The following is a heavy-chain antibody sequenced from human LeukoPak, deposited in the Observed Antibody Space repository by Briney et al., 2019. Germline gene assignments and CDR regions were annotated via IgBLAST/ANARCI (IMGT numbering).Heavy chain of an antibody. D-gene: IGHD5-12*01. CDR3: AGDFIRGGVYTGYDN. Sequence: GGALRLSYAASGFTFSTYSMNCVRHAPGKGREWGSYISSSSSYIYYADSARGGFTISRDNAKNSLYLQMSSLRAEETAVYCCAGDFIRGGVYTGYDNWGQGTLVTVSS. J-gene: IGHJ4*02. V-gene: IGHV3-21*01. CDR1: GFTFSTYS. CDR2: ISSSSSYI.